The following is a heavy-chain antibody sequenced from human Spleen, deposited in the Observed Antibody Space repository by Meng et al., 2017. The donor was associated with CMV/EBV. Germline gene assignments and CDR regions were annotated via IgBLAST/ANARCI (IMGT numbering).Heavy chain of an antibody. CDR1: GFTFSSYA. D-gene: IGHD4-17*01. V-gene: IGHV3-23*01. J-gene: IGHJ4*02. Sequence: GESLKISCAASGFTFSSYAMSWVRQAPGKGLEWVSAISGSGGSTYYADSVKGRFTISRDNSKNTLSLQMNSLRAEDTAIYYCARALDHDYHDYYFDLWGQGTLVTVSS. CDR3: ARALDHDYHDYYFDL. CDR2: ISGSGGST.